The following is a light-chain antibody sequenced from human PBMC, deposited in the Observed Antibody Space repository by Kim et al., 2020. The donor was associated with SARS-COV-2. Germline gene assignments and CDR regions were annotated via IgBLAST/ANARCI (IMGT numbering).Light chain of an antibody. CDR3: QNWGTGSWV. V-gene: IGLV4-69*01. J-gene: IGLJ3*02. CDR1: SGHKTCG. Sequence: APFKLTCSPGSGHKTCGNKWHPWQPEQGPRDLMKVNSDGSHRRGDGIPDLFSGSSSDAARFLTSSSLQSDDDADYYCQNWGTGSWVFGGGTKVTVL. CDR2: VNSDGSH.